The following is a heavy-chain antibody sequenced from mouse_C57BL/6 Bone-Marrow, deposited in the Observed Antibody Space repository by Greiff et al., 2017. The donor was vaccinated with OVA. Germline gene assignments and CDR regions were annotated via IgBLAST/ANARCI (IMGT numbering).Heavy chain of an antibody. CDR2: IYPGSGST. CDR1: GYTFTSYW. J-gene: IGHJ2*01. D-gene: IGHD1-1*01. V-gene: IGHV1-55*01. CDR3: ARRTTVVGYYCDY. Sequence: QVQLQQPGAELVKPGASVKMSCKASGYTFTSYWITWVKQRPGQGLEWIGDIYPGSGSTNYNEKFKSKATLPVDTSSSTAYMQLSSLTSEDSAVYYCARRTTVVGYYCDYWGQGTTLTVSS.